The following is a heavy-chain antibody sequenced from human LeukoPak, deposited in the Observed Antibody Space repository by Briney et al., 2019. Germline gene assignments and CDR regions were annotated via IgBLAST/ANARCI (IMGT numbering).Heavy chain of an antibody. CDR1: GFNFKLSA. V-gene: IGHV3-23*01. CDR3: AKGRCGDSSCWCFDA. CDR2: ISGSGSRGSGITGGNT. J-gene: IGHJ5*02. Sequence: GGSLRLSCVASGFNFKLSAMSWGRQAPGKGLEWVALISGSGSRGSGITGGNTYYADSVKGRFSISRDDSQNTVYLQMNSLRVEDTATYFCAKGRCGDSSCWCFDAWAKGTRVTVSP. D-gene: IGHD6-13*01.